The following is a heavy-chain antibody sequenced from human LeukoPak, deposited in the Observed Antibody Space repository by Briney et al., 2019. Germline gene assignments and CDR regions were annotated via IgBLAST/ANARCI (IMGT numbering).Heavy chain of an antibody. CDR3: IADTAESSAYPFDY. V-gene: IGHV3-15*01. CDR2: IISKTSGATT. J-gene: IGHJ4*02. Sequence: GGSLRLSCAASGFTFTYAWMSWVRQAPGKGLECVGRIISKTSGATTEYAAPVKGRFTISRDDSTDTVYLQMNSLKTEDTAVYYCIADTAESSAYPFDYWGQGTTVTVSS. D-gene: IGHD3-22*01. CDR1: GFTFTYAW.